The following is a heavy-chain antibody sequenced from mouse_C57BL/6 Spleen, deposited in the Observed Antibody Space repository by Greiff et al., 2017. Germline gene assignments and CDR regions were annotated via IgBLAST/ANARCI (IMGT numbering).Heavy chain of an antibody. CDR1: GYTFTSYW. CDR2: IYPGSGST. D-gene: IGHD1-1*01. CDR3: ARSGYYYGSSNYFDY. Sequence: QVQLKQPGAELVKPGASVKMSCKASGYTFTSYWITWVKQRPGQGLEWIGDIYPGSGSTNYNEKFKSKATLTVDTSSSTAYMQLSSLTSEDSAVYYCARSGYYYGSSNYFDYWGQGTTLTVSS. V-gene: IGHV1-55*01. J-gene: IGHJ2*01.